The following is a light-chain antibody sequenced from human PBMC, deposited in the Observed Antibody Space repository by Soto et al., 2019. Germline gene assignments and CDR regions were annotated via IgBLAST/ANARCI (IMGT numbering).Light chain of an antibody. CDR3: QHRMNWPLT. CDR2: GAS. V-gene: IGKV3D-20*02. CDR1: QSVTNSF. J-gene: IGKJ5*01. Sequence: EIVLAQSPGTLSLSPGERATLSCRASQSVTNSFLAWYQQKPGQAPRLLIYGASRRATGIPDRFTGSGSGTDFTLTISSLEPEDFAVYYCQHRMNWPLTFGQGTRLEIK.